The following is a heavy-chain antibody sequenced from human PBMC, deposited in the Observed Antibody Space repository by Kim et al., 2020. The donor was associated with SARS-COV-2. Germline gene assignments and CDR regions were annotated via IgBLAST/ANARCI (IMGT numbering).Heavy chain of an antibody. V-gene: IGHV3-30*01. CDR3: ARDLAVAGRGGAFDI. J-gene: IGHJ3*02. Sequence: DSVKGRFTISRDNSKNTLYLQMNSLRAEDTAVYYCARDLAVAGRGGAFDIWGQGTMVTVSS. D-gene: IGHD6-19*01.